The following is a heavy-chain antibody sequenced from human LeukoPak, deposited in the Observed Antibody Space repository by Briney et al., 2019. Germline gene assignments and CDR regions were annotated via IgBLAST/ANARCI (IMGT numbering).Heavy chain of an antibody. Sequence: PSETLSLTCTVSGGSISSYYWSWIRQPRGKGLEWIGYIYYSGSTNYNPSLKSRVTISVDTSKNQFSLKLSSVTAADTAVYYCATYYYDSSGSPHFDYWGQGTLVTVSS. V-gene: IGHV4-59*01. J-gene: IGHJ4*02. D-gene: IGHD3-22*01. CDR2: IYYSGST. CDR3: ATYYYDSSGSPHFDY. CDR1: GGSISSYY.